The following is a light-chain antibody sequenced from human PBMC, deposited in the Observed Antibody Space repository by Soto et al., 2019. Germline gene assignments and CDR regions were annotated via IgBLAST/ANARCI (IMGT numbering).Light chain of an antibody. CDR1: ISDVGGYNY. CDR3: SSYSRRIYV. CDR2: EVN. J-gene: IGLJ1*01. V-gene: IGLV2-14*01. Sequence: QSVLTQPASVSGSPGQSITISCTGTISDVGGYNYVSWYQHHPGKAPKLMIYEVNNRPSGISNRFSGSKSGNTASLTISGLQAEDEADYYCSSYSRRIYVFGSGTKVTVL.